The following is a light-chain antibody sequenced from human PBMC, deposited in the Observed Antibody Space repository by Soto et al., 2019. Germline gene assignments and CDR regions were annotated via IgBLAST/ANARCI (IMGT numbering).Light chain of an antibody. V-gene: IGLV2-8*01. J-gene: IGLJ1*01. CDR2: EVT. CDR1: SSDVGGYDY. CDR3: SSYTGGNPSYV. Sequence: QSVLTQPPSASGSPGQSVTISCTETSSDVGGYDYVSWYQQHPGKAPKLMIYEVTIRPSGVSDRFSGSKSGNTASLTVSGLQAEDEADYYCSSYTGGNPSYVFGNGTKVTVL.